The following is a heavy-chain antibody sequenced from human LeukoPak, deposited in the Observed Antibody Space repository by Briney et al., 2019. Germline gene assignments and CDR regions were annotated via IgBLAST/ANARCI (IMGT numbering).Heavy chain of an antibody. CDR1: GFTFSSYW. CDR2: LNWDGGTT. CDR3: ARAQTYGDYRLLLDY. Sequence: GGSLRLSCAASGFTFSSYWMSWVRQAPGKWLEWVSGLNWDGGTTGHADSVKGRFTISRDNAKNSLYLQMNSLRAEDTALYYCARAQTYGDYRLLLDYWGQGTLVTVSS. D-gene: IGHD4-17*01. V-gene: IGHV3-20*04. J-gene: IGHJ4*02.